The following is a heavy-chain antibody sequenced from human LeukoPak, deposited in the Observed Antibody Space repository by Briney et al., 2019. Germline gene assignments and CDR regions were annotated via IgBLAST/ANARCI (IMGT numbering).Heavy chain of an antibody. D-gene: IGHD4-17*01. Sequence: SETLSLTCTVSGGSISSGGYYWIWIRQHPGKGLEWIGYIYYSGSTYYNPSLKSRVTISVDTSKNQFSLKLSSVTAADTAVYYCATTVTTGMDVWGQGTTVTVSS. CDR3: ATTVTTGMDV. CDR2: IYYSGST. V-gene: IGHV4-31*03. J-gene: IGHJ6*02. CDR1: GGSISSGGYY.